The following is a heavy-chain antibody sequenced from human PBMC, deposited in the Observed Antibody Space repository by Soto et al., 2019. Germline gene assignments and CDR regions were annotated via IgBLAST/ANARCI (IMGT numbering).Heavy chain of an antibody. CDR3: ARVSHIVVVPAVRGAFDI. V-gene: IGHV4-59*01. J-gene: IGHJ3*02. CDR2: IYDSGTT. CDR1: GGSMSGYY. D-gene: IGHD2-21*02. Sequence: QVQLQESGPGLEKASETLSLTCTVSGGSMSGYYWSWIRQPPGKGLEWIGFIYDSGTTNHNPSLKSRGTISIDTSKNQFSLKLTSVTAADTAVYYCARVSHIVVVPAVRGAFDIWGQGTMITVPS.